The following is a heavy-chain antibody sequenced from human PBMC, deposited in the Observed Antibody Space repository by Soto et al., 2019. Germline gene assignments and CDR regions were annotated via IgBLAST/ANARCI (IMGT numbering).Heavy chain of an antibody. J-gene: IGHJ4*02. CDR2: IYYSGST. CDR3: ARESLYGDYNSIDY. D-gene: IGHD4-17*01. V-gene: IGHV4-39*07. CDR1: GGSISSSSYY. Sequence: SETLSLTCTVSGGSISSSSYYWCWIRQPPGKGLEWIGSIYYSGSTYYNPSLKSRVTISVDTSKNQFSLKLSSVTAADTAVYYCARESLYGDYNSIDYWGQGTLVTVSS.